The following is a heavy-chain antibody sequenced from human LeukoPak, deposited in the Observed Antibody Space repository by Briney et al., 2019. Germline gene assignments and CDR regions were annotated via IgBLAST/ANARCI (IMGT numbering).Heavy chain of an antibody. CDR1: GFTFSSYW. J-gene: IGHJ4*02. V-gene: IGHV3-74*01. D-gene: IGHD4-23*01. CDR2: INSDGSTT. CDR3: ARDDYGGRGEFDY. Sequence: PGGSLRLSCAASGFTFSSYWMHWVRQAPGQGLVWVSRINSDGSTTTYADSVKGRFTISRDNAQNTLYLQMNSLRAEDTAVYYCARDDYGGRGEFDYWGQGTLVTVSS.